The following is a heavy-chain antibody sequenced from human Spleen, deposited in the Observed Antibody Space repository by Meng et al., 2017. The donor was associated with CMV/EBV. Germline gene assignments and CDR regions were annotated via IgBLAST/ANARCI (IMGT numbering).Heavy chain of an antibody. V-gene: IGHV4-61*01. CDR2: IYYSGST. CDR3: ARAVSRYYYGLDV. Sequence: SETLSLTCTVSGDSISSGSHFWNWIRQPPGQGLEWIGYIYYSGSTNYNPSLKSRVTISVDTSKNQFFLKLSSVTAADTAVYYCARAVSRYYYGLDVWGQGTTVTVSS. J-gene: IGHJ6*02. CDR1: GDSISSGSHF. D-gene: IGHD5/OR15-5a*01.